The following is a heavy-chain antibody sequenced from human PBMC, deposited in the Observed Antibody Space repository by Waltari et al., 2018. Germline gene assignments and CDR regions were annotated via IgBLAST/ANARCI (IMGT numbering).Heavy chain of an antibody. V-gene: IGHV4-34*01. J-gene: IGHJ3*02. CDR1: GGSFSGYY. Sequence: QVQLQQWGAGLLKPSETLSLTCAVYGGSFSGYYWSWIRQPPGKGLEWIGEINHSGSTNYNPSLKSRVTISVDTSKNQFSLKLSSVTAADTAVYYCAREGPDDAFDIWGQGTMVTVSS. CDR2: INHSGST. CDR3: AREGPDDAFDI.